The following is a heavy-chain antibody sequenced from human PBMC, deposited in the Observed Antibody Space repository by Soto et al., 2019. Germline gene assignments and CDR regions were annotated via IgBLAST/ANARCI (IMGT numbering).Heavy chain of an antibody. Sequence: GGSLRLSCAASGFAFSSYAMSWVRQAPGKGLEWVGRIKTKTDGGTTDYAAPVKGRFTISRDDSKNTLYLQMNSLKTEDTAVYYCTTAPEYSSGRTYHYYGMDVWGQGTTVTVSS. CDR2: IKTKTDGGTT. CDR3: TTAPEYSSGRTYHYYGMDV. CDR1: GFAFSSYA. D-gene: IGHD6-19*01. J-gene: IGHJ6*02. V-gene: IGHV3-15*01.